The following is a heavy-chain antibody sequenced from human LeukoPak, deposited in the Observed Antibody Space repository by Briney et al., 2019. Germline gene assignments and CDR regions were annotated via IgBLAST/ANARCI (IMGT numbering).Heavy chain of an antibody. CDR1: EFTFSTYW. CDR3: ARGGPTPNSRYFDL. V-gene: IGHV3-74*01. Sequence: QPGGSLRLSCAASEFTFSTYWMHWVRQAPGKGLVWVSCINSDGSSTNYADSVKGRFTISRDNPKNTLYLQMNSLRAEDTAVYYCARGGPTPNSRYFDLWGRGTLVTVSS. J-gene: IGHJ2*01. D-gene: IGHD4-11*01. CDR2: INSDGSST.